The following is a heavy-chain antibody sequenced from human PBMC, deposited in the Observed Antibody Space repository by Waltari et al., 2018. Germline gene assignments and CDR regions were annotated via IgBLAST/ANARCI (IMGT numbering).Heavy chain of an antibody. Sequence: QLQLQESGPRLVRPSETLSLICRVSGVSITSNRHYWSWIRQSPGQGLAWIGTVSYSETTYISPSLKSRVSVSRDTSKNQVSLILGSVTAADMAVYYCATYIGASVGTAAFDVWGQGTMVTVSS. CDR2: VSYSETT. V-gene: IGHV4-39*01. J-gene: IGHJ3*01. CDR3: ATYIGASVGTAAFDV. D-gene: IGHD5-12*01. CDR1: GVSITSNRHY.